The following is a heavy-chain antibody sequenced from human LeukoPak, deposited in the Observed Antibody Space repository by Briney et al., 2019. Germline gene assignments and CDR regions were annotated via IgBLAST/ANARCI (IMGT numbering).Heavy chain of an antibody. CDR1: GYTFTSYD. J-gene: IGHJ6*03. D-gene: IGHD3-9*01. Sequence: ASVKVSCKASGYTFTSYDINWVRQATGQGLEWMGWMNPKSGNTGYAQKFQGRVTMTRNTSISTAYMELSSLRSEDTAVYYCARGDAYYDILTGFYYYYYMDVWGKGTTVTVSS. V-gene: IGHV1-8*01. CDR2: MNPKSGNT. CDR3: ARGDAYYDILTGFYYYYYMDV.